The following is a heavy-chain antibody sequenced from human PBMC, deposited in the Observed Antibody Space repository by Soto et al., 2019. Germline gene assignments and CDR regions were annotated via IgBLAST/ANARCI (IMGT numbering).Heavy chain of an antibody. CDR2: LTHDGSRD. Sequence: QVQLVESGGGVVKPGRSLRLSCAAAGFTVTTYGMQWVRQAPGKGLEWVARLTHDGSRDFYADSVKGRFTISRDTSKNTLYLQMNSLRPEDTAVYSCASIADYWGQGTLVTVSS. CDR3: ASIADY. J-gene: IGHJ4*02. V-gene: IGHV3-30*03. D-gene: IGHD2-21*01. CDR1: GFTVTTYG.